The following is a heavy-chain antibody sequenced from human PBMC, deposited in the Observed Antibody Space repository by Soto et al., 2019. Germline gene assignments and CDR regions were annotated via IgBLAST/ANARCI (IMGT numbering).Heavy chain of an antibody. CDR1: GFTFSNTW. CDR2: IKSETDGETA. J-gene: IGHJ4*02. V-gene: IGHV3-15*01. CDR3: TSERSRGEGCFVF. D-gene: IGHD3-10*01. Sequence: GGSLRLSCAASGFTFSNTWMTWVRQAPGKGLEWVGRIKSETDGETADYAAPVKGRFTISRDASKNTLYLQMNSLKTEDTAVYYCTSERSRGEGCFVFWGQGT.